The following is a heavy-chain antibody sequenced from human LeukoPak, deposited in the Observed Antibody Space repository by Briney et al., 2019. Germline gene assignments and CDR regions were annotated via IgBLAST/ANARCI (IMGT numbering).Heavy chain of an antibody. CDR3: TTGSVFGVLTYAEDY. J-gene: IGHJ4*02. Sequence: GGSLRLSCTASGFTFSSYAMSWVRQAPGKGLEWVSAISASGESTYYVDSVKGRFTISRDNSKNTLYLQMNSLQIEDTAVYYCTTGSVFGVLTYAEDYWGQGTLVTVSS. D-gene: IGHD3-3*01. CDR1: GFTFSSYA. V-gene: IGHV3-23*01. CDR2: ISASGEST.